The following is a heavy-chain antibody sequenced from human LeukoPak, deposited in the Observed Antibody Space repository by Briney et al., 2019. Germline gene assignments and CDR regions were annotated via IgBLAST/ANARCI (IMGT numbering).Heavy chain of an antibody. CDR1: GFTVSRSY. J-gene: IGHJ4*02. D-gene: IGHD3-22*01. CDR2: IYTSGNT. CDR3: ARAPFYFDSSNYPYFDY. Sequence: GGSLRLSCADSGFTVSRSYISGVRQAPGKGLEWVSVIYTSGNTYYADSVKGRFTISRDNSKNTLYLQMNSLRAEDTAVYYCARAPFYFDSSNYPYFDYWGQGTLVTVSS. V-gene: IGHV3-53*01.